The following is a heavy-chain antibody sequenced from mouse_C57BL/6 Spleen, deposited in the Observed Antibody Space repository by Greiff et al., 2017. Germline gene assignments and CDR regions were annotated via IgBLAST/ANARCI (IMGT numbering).Heavy chain of an antibody. V-gene: IGHV1-64*01. CDR3: ASTVVPWYFDV. CDR2: IHPNSGST. Sequence: QVQLQQPGAELVKPGASVKLSCKASGYTFTSYWMHWVKQRPGQGLEWIGMIHPNSGSTNYNEKFKSKTTLTVDKSSSTAYMQLSSLTSEDSAVYYCASTVVPWYFDVWGTGTTVTVSS. J-gene: IGHJ1*03. CDR1: GYTFTSYW. D-gene: IGHD1-1*01.